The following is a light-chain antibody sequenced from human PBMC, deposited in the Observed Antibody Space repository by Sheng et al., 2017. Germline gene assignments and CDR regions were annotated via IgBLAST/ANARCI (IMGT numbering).Light chain of an antibody. V-gene: IGLV2-14*03. CDR2: NVH. J-gene: IGLJ2*01. Sequence: QSALTQPASVSGSPGQSITISCTGTSSDIGGYNYVSWYQQRPGKAPKLMIYNVHYRPSGVSNRFSGSKSGNTASLSISGLQAEDEADYYCSSFISGSTLPVFGGGSKLTVL. CDR1: SSDIGGYNY. CDR3: SSFISGSTLPV.